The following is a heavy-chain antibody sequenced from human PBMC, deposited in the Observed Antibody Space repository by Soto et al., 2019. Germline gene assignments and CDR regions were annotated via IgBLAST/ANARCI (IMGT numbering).Heavy chain of an antibody. D-gene: IGHD3-22*01. CDR3: AKDYYYYDSSGYSAFDY. V-gene: IGHV3-23*01. J-gene: IGHJ4*02. CDR1: GFTFSSYA. CDR2: ISGSGGST. Sequence: GGSLRLSCPASGFTFSSYAMSWVRQAPGKGLEWVSAISGSGGSTYYADSVKGRFTISRDNSKNTLYLQMNSLRAEDTAVYYSAKDYYYYDSSGYSAFDYWGQGTLVTVSS.